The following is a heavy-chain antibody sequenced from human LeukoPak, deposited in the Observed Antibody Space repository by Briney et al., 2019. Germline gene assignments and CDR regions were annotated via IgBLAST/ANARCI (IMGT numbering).Heavy chain of an antibody. D-gene: IGHD2-2*01. V-gene: IGHV3-43*01. CDR2: ICYDGDPT. Sequence: GGSLRLSCAVSGFYFYEYTMHWVRQAPGKGREWVALICYDGDPTFYAESLKRRFTISRDNSRNPLYLQMRGLRSDDTAFYYCAKDGHYCTATSCFSSWLDPWGPGTLVTVSS. J-gene: IGHJ5*02. CDR3: AKDGHYCTATSCFSSWLDP. CDR1: GFYFYEYT.